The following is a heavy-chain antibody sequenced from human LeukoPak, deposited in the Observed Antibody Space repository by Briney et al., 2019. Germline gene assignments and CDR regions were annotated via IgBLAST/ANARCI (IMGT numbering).Heavy chain of an antibody. D-gene: IGHD3-9*01. CDR3: AKLFEGDDILTPPVDY. CDR2: IRYDGSNK. J-gene: IGHJ4*02. Sequence: GGSLRLSCAASGFTFSSYGMHWVRQAPGKGLEWVAFIRYDGSNKYYADSVKGRFTISRDNSKNTLYLQMNSLRAEDTAVYYCAKLFEGDDILTPPVDYWGQGTLVTVSS. CDR1: GFTFSSYG. V-gene: IGHV3-30*02.